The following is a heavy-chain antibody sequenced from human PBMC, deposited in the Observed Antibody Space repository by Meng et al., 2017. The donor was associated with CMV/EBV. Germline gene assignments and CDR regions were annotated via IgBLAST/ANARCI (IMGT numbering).Heavy chain of an antibody. V-gene: IGHV3-30-3*02. J-gene: IGHJ4*02. D-gene: IGHD6-13*01. CDR1: GFTFSSYA. Sequence: GESLKISCAASGFTFSSYAMHWVRQAPGKGLEWVAVISYDGSNKYYADSVKGRFTISRDNSKNTLYLQMNSLRAEDTAVYYCAKLPLYSSSWPPPVDYWGQGTLVTVSS. CDR3: AKLPLYSSSWPPPVDY. CDR2: ISYDGSNK.